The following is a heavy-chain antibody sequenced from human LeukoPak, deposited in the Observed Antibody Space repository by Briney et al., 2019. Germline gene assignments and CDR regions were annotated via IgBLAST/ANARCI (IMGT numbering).Heavy chain of an antibody. J-gene: IGHJ3*01. D-gene: IGHD3-16*01. CDR1: GFTFRSNW. V-gene: IGHV3-74*01. CDR3: ARTLADAFDV. CDR2: INTDGSST. Sequence: GESLKISCAASGFTFRSNWMHWVRQAPGKGLVWVSHINTDGSSTRYADSVRGRFTISRDNAKNTLYLQMNSLRAEDTAVYYCARTLADAFDVWGQGTMVTVSS.